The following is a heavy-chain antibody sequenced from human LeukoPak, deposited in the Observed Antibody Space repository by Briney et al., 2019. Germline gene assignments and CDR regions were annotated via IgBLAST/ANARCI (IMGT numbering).Heavy chain of an antibody. V-gene: IGHV7-4-1*02. J-gene: IGHJ3*02. CDR2: INTNTGNP. CDR1: GYTFTSYA. Sequence: ASVKVSCKASGYTFTSYAMNWVRQAPGQGLEWMGWINTNTGNPTYAQGFTGRFVFSLDTSVSTAYLQISSLKAEDTAVYYCAILKAAVAGTVMAFDIWGQGTMVTVSS. D-gene: IGHD6-19*01. CDR3: AILKAAVAGTVMAFDI.